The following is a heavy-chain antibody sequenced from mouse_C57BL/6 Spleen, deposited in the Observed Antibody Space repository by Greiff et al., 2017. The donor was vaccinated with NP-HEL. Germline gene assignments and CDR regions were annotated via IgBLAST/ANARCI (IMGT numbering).Heavy chain of an antibody. J-gene: IGHJ2*01. V-gene: IGHV5-9-1*02. Sequence: DVQLVESGDGLVKPGASLKLSCAASGFTFSSYAMSWVRQTPEKRLEWVAHISPGGDYTYYADTVKGRFTISRDNARNTLYLQLSSLKSEDTALYYCTRDLCYGNFDCWGQGTTLTVSS. CDR2: ISPGGDYT. CDR3: TRDLCYGNFDC. CDR1: GFTFSSYA. D-gene: IGHD2-1*01.